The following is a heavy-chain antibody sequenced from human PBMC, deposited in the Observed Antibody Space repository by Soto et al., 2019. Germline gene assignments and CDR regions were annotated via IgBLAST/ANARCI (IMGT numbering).Heavy chain of an antibody. CDR2: IKSKSDGETT. Sequence: EVQLVESGGGLVQPGGSLRLSCAASGFSFSDAWMIWVRQAPGKGLQWVGRIKSKSDGETTDYAAPVKGRFAISRDDSKKKVSLRMNSLKTEDTATYFCTTQGGGEDIYFDYWGQGTLVAVSS. CDR3: TTQGGGEDIYFDY. D-gene: IGHD3-16*01. CDR1: GFSFSDAW. V-gene: IGHV3-15*01. J-gene: IGHJ4*02.